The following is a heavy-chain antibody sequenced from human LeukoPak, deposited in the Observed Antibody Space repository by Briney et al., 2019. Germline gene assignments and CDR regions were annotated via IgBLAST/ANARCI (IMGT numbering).Heavy chain of an antibody. D-gene: IGHD2-2*01. CDR3: AKWSDIVVVPAARPLDY. CDR1: GFTFSSYA. J-gene: IGHJ4*02. CDR2: ISGSGGST. V-gene: IGHV3-23*01. Sequence: GGSLRLSCAASGFTFSSYAMSWVRQAPGKGLELVSAISGSGGSTYYADSAKGRFTISRNNSKNTLYLQMNSLRAEDTAVYDCAKWSDIVVVPAARPLDYWGQGTLVTVSS.